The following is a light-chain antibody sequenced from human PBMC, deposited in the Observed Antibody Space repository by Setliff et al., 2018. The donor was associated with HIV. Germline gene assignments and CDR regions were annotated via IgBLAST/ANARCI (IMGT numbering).Light chain of an antibody. Sequence: QSVLAQPASVSGSPGQSITISCTGTSSDVGGYNFVCWYQQHPGKAPKLMIYDVDERPSGVSNRFSGSKSGNTASLTISGLQAEDEADYYCSSFTSSTTYVFGTGTKVTVL. CDR1: SSDVGGYNF. J-gene: IGLJ1*01. CDR2: DVD. V-gene: IGLV2-14*03. CDR3: SSFTSSTTYV.